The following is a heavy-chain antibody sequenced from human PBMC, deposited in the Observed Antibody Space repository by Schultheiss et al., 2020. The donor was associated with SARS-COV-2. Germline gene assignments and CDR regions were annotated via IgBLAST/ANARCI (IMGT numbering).Heavy chain of an antibody. V-gene: IGHV3-48*02. Sequence: GESLKISCTASGFTFSNYDMNWVRQAPGKGLEWISYISTSSSIIYYTDSVKGRFTISRDNAKNSLYLQMNSLRDEDTAVYYCAKGAVAGDDAFDLWGQGTLVTVSS. J-gene: IGHJ3*01. CDR1: GFTFSNYD. D-gene: IGHD6-19*01. CDR2: ISTSSSII. CDR3: AKGAVAGDDAFDL.